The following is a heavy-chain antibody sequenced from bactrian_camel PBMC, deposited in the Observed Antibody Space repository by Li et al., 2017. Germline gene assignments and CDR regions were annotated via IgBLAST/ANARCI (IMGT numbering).Heavy chain of an antibody. J-gene: IGHJ4*01. Sequence: HVQLVESGGGSVQAGGSLRLSCKVSEYTLSNYCMAWFREAPGEERDWVATDNGVGTTYYTDSVQGRFIISRDPTNNTLYLQMNGLKPDDTAMYYCAAVPFRAGDVRRRRDVRCTLGRDDNYRGQGTQVTVS. D-gene: IGHD2*01. CDR2: TDNGVGTT. V-gene: IGHV3S1*01. CDR1: EYTLSNYC. CDR3: AAVPFRAGDVRRRRDVRCTLGRDDNY.